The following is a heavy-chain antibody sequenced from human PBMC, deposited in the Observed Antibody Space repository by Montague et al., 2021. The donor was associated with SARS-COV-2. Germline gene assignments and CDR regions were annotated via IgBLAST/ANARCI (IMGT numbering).Heavy chain of an antibody. Sequence: TLSLTCTVSGGSISNCDYSWNWIRQPPGKGMEWIGYIFHSGITYYSTSLKNRVTISVDRSKNQFSLNLSSVTAAVTAIYYCARGQRLGNWFDPWGPGALVTVAS. CDR1: GGSISNCDYS. D-gene: IGHD6-25*01. V-gene: IGHV4-30-2*01. CDR2: IFHSGIT. CDR3: ARGQRLGNWFDP. J-gene: IGHJ5*02.